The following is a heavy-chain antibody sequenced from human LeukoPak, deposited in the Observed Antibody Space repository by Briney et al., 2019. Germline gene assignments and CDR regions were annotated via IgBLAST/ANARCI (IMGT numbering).Heavy chain of an antibody. J-gene: IGHJ5*02. V-gene: IGHV4-59*08. Sequence: PSETLSLTCTVSGGSISSYYWSWIRRPPGKGLEWIGYIYYSGSTNYNPSLKSRVTISVDTSKNQFSLKLSSVTAADTAVYYCAILREYSSSWYHQRWFDPWGQGTLVTVSS. D-gene: IGHD6-13*01. CDR1: GGSISSYY. CDR2: IYYSGST. CDR3: AILREYSSSWYHQRWFDP.